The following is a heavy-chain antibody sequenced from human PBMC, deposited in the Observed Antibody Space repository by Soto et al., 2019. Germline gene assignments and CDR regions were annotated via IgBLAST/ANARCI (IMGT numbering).Heavy chain of an antibody. V-gene: IGHV3-30*18. CDR3: AKGGRQWLVTCDFNY. CDR1: GFTFRDYA. J-gene: IGHJ4*02. D-gene: IGHD6-19*01. Sequence: VQLVEAGGGVGQPGTSLRPSCAASGFTFRDYAMHWVRQAPGTGLEWVAVVSHDGRNTHYADAVKGRFTISRDSSKNTVSLEMTSLRAEDTAVYYCAKGGRQWLVTCDFNYWGQGALVTVSS. CDR2: VSHDGRNT.